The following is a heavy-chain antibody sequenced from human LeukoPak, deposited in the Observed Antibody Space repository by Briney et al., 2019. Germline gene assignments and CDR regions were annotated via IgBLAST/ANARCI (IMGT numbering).Heavy chain of an antibody. J-gene: IGHJ4*02. CDR3: ARGYCSSISCYDYFDY. CDR1: GYTFTGYY. CDR2: INPNSGGT. V-gene: IGHV1-2*02. Sequence: ASVKVSCKASGYTFTGYYMHWVRQAPGQGLECMGWINPNSGGTNYAQKFQGRVTMTRDTSISTAYMELSSLRSDDTAVYYCARGYCSSISCYDYFDYWGQGTPVTVSS. D-gene: IGHD2-2*01.